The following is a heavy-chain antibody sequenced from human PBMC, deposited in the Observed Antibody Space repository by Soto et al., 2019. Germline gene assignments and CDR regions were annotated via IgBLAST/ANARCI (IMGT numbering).Heavy chain of an antibody. D-gene: IGHD4-17*01. CDR3: ARGIYYGANSDSAFDI. V-gene: IGHV4-4*07. CDR1: GGSLSSYY. J-gene: IGHJ3*02. CDR2: IYTSGST. Sequence: PSETLSLTCTVSGGSLSSYYWSWIRQPAGKGLEWIGRIYTSGSTNYNPSLKSRVTMSVDTSKNQFSLKLSSVTAADTAVYYCARGIYYGANSDSAFDIWGPGTMVTVSS.